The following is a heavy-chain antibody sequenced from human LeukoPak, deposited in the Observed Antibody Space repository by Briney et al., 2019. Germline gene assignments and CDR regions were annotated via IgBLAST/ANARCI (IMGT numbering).Heavy chain of an antibody. J-gene: IGHJ4*02. CDR1: GFTFSSYG. CDR2: ISYDGSNK. CDR3: AKERRIPSQYYFDY. V-gene: IGHV3-30*18. D-gene: IGHD2-2*01. Sequence: PRGSLRLSCAASGFTFSSYGMHWVRQAPGKGLEWVAVISYDGSNKYYADSVKGRFTISRDNSKNTLYLQMNSLRAEDTAVYYCAKERRIPSQYYFDYWGQGTLVTVSS.